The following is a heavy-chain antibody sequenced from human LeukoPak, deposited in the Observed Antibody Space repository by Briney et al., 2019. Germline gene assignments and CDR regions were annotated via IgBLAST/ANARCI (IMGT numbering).Heavy chain of an antibody. J-gene: IGHJ3*02. V-gene: IGHV4-38-2*02. CDR1: GYSISSGYY. CDR3: ARDGPYYYDSSGYYDAFDI. D-gene: IGHD3-22*01. Sequence: TSETLSLTCTVSGYSISSGYYWGWIRQPPGKGLEWIGSIYHSGSTYYNPSLKSRVTMSLDTSKNQFSLKLSSVTAADTAVYYCARDGPYYYDSSGYYDAFDIWGQGTMVTVSS. CDR2: IYHSGST.